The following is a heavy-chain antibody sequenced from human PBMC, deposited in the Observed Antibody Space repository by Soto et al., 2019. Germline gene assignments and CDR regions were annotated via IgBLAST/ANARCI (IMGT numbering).Heavy chain of an antibody. D-gene: IGHD6-19*01. J-gene: IGHJ3*02. CDR1: GYTFTNYG. CDR2: ISVYNGNP. V-gene: IGHV1-18*01. CDR3: ARGDAVAGKDAFDI. Sequence: QVQLVQSGAEVKKPGASVKVSCKASGYTFTNYGISWVRQAPGQGLEWMGWISVYNGNPNYAQKLQSRVTMTTDTSTSTAYMELWSLTSDDTAVYYCARGDAVAGKDAFDIWGQGTMVTVSS.